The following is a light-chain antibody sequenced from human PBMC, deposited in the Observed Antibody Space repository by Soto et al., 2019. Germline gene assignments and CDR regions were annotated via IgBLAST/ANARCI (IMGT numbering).Light chain of an antibody. CDR3: QQYNNWPYT. J-gene: IGKJ2*01. V-gene: IGKV3-15*01. Sequence: VVTQSPASLSVSPGGRVTISCRAGPISSNLAWHQQRPGQAPRLLIYGASVRATGVPARFSGSGSGTEFTLTIDSLQSEDYAVYFCQQYNNWPYTFGQGTKVDIK. CDR2: GAS. CDR1: PISSN.